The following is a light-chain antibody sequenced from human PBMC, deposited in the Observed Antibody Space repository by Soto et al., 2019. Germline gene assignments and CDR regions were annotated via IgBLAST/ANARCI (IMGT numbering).Light chain of an antibody. V-gene: IGKV3-20*01. CDR3: QQCGSAPPT. CDR2: GAS. Sequence: IVLTQAPGTLSLSPGERATLSCRASQSVGSNYLVWYQQKPGQAPRLLMSGASTRAPGVPDRFRGGGSGTDFNLTISRLEPEDFAVYYCQQCGSAPPTFGQGTKVEVK. CDR1: QSVGSNY. J-gene: IGKJ1*01.